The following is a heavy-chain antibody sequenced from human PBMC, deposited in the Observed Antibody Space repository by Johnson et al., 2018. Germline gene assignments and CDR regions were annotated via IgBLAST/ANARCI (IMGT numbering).Heavy chain of an antibody. CDR2: ISYDGRNK. Sequence: QVQLVESGGGVVQPGRSLRPSCGASRFTFHYFGMHWVRQAPGKGLEWVADISYDGRNKNYADSVKGRFSISRDNSKNTLYVQMASLRAEETAVYYSAKDRSVRYSSRWSDAFDIWGPGTMVTVSS. D-gene: IGHD6-13*01. V-gene: IGHV3-30*18. CDR1: RFTFHYFG. J-gene: IGHJ3*02. CDR3: AKDRSVRYSSRWSDAFDI.